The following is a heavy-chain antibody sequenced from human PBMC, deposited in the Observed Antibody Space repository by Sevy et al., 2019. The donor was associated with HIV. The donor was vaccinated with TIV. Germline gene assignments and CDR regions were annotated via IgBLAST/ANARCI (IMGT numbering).Heavy chain of an antibody. V-gene: IGHV5-51*01. J-gene: IGHJ4*02. Sequence: GESLKISCKGSGYSFTSYWIGWVRQMPGKGLEWMGIIYPGDSDTRYSPSFQDQVTISADKSISTAYLQWSSLKASDTAMYYCARQKRSLVSGFDYWGQGTLVTVSS. CDR3: ARQKRSLVSGFDY. CDR2: IYPGDSDT. D-gene: IGHD1-26*01. CDR1: GYSFTSYW.